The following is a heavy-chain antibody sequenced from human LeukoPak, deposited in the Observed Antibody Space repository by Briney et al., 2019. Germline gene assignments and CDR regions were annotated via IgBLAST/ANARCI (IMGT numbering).Heavy chain of an antibody. D-gene: IGHD2-15*01. V-gene: IGHV3-49*04. J-gene: IGHJ4*02. CDR3: TRALYCSGGSCWPFDY. CDR2: IRSKAYGGTT. Sequence: GRSLRLSCTASGFTFGDYAMSWVRQAPGKGLEWVGFIRSKAYGGTTEYAASVKGRFTISRDDSKSIAYPQMNSLKTEDTAVYYCTRALYCSGGSCWPFDYWGQGTLVTVSS. CDR1: GFTFGDYA.